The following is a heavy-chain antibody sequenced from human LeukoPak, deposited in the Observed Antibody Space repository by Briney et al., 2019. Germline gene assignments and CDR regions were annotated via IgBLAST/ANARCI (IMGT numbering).Heavy chain of an antibody. Sequence: GGSLRLSCAASGFTLSMYSMHWVRQAPGKGLEYVSAINSNGDGTYYADSVKGRFTISRDNSKNTLYLQMGSLRDEDMAVYYCARVGGDYYDYWGQGTLVTVSS. CDR2: INSNGDGT. D-gene: IGHD3-10*01. V-gene: IGHV3-64*02. CDR1: GFTLSMYS. J-gene: IGHJ4*02. CDR3: ARVGGDYYDY.